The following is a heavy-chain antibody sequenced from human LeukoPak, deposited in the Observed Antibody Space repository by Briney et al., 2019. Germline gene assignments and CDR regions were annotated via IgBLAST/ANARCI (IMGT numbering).Heavy chain of an antibody. V-gene: IGHV4-39*01. J-gene: IGHJ4*02. D-gene: IGHD3-22*01. CDR3: ARHNGASYYYDSSGYDYFDY. Sequence: SETLSLTCTGSGGSISSSSYYWGWIRQPPGKGLEWIASIYYSGSTYYNPSLKSRVTISVDTSKNQFSLKLSSVTAADTAVYYCARHNGASYYYDSSGYDYFDYWGQGTLVTVSS. CDR2: IYYSGST. CDR1: GGSISSSSYY.